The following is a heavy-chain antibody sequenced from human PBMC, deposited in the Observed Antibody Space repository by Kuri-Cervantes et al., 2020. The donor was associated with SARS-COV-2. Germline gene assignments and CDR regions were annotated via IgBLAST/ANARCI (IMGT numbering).Heavy chain of an antibody. CDR3: AKTLPSDYALDY. Sequence: GSLRLSCAASGYSISSGYYWGWIRQPPGKGLEWIGSIYHSGSTYYNPSLKSRVTISVDTSKNQFSLKLSSVTAADTAVYYCAKTLPSDYALDYWGQGTLVTVSS. V-gene: IGHV4-38-2*01. D-gene: IGHD3-16*01. J-gene: IGHJ4*02. CDR1: GYSISSGYY. CDR2: IYHSGST.